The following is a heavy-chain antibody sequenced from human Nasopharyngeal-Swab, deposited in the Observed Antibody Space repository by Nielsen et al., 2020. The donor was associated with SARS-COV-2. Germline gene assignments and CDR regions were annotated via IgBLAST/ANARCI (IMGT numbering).Heavy chain of an antibody. CDR1: GGTFSSYA. CDR3: ARSVVVILGDYYYYYGMDV. Sequence: SVKVSCKASGGTFSSYAISWVRQAPGQGLEWMGGIIPIFGTANYAQKFQGRVTITADESTGTACMELSSLRSEDTAVYYCARSVVVILGDYYYYYGMDVWGQGTTVTVSS. CDR2: IIPIFGTA. D-gene: IGHD2-15*01. V-gene: IGHV1-69*13. J-gene: IGHJ6*02.